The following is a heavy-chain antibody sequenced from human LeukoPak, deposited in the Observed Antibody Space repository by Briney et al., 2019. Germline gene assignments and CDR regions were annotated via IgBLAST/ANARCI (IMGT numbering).Heavy chain of an antibody. CDR3: VRRPEAGDY. J-gene: IGHJ4*02. CDR1: GFTFSDYY. Sequence: GGSLRLSCAASGFTFSDYYMTWIRQAPGKGLEWVSYISFSSSYTNYADSVKGRFTISRDNAKNSLYLQMNNLRAEDTAVYYCVRRPEAGDYWGQGTLATVSS. CDR2: ISFSSSYT. D-gene: IGHD6-13*01. V-gene: IGHV3-11*03.